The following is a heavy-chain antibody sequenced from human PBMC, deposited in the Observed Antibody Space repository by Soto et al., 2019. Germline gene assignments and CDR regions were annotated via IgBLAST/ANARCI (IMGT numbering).Heavy chain of an antibody. CDR1: GGSISASSYY. J-gene: IGHJ5*01. CDR2: MDYSGST. Sequence: TSETLSLTCTVSGGSISASSYYWGWIRQPPGKGLEWIGSMDYSGSTYYNPSLKSRVTISVDTSKNQFSLKLSSLTAADTAVYYCARLGRYYQSLDSWGPGTLVTVSS. V-gene: IGHV4-39*01. CDR3: ARLGRYYQSLDS. D-gene: IGHD3-10*01.